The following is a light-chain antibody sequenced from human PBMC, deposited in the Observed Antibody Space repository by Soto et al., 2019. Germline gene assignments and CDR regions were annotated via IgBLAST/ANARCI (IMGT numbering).Light chain of an antibody. CDR2: SDN. CDR1: SSNMGTNT. V-gene: IGLV1-44*01. CDR3: AAWDGSLNHIL. J-gene: IGLJ2*01. Sequence: QPVLTQPPSASGTPGQRVTISCSGSSSNMGTNTVNWYQQLPRAAPKLLIYSDNQRPSGVPDRYSGAKSGTSASLAITGLQSEDEADYYCAAWDGSLNHILFGGGTKLTV.